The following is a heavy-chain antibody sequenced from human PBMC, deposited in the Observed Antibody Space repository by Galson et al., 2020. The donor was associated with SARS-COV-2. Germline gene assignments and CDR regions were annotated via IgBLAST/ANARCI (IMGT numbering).Heavy chain of an antibody. V-gene: IGHV3-23*01. Sequence: GESLKISCAASGFTFANYAMSWVRQAPGKGLEWVSSISGSGGSTYYADSVKGRFTISRDNSKNTLYLQINSLRAEDTAEYYYAKDPRSSSGTDWFDSWGQGTLVTVSS. CDR3: AKDPRSSSGTDWFDS. CDR1: GFTFANYA. J-gene: IGHJ5*01. D-gene: IGHD6-13*01. CDR2: ISGSGGST.